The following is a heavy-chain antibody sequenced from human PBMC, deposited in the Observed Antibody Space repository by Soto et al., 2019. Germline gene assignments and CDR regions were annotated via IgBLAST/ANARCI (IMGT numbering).Heavy chain of an antibody. D-gene: IGHD3-9*01. CDR2: IYHSGST. CDR1: GGSISSGGYS. Sequence: PSETLSLTCAVSGGSISSGGYSWSWIRQPPGKGLEWIGYIYHSGSTYYNPSLKSRVTISVDRSKNQFSLKLSSVTAADTAVYYCARLYYDILTGYYTDGMDVWGQGTTVTVSS. CDR3: ARLYYDILTGYYTDGMDV. V-gene: IGHV4-30-2*01. J-gene: IGHJ6*02.